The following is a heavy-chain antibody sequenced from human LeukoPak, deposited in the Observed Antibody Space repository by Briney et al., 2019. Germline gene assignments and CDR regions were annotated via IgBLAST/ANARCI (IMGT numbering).Heavy chain of an antibody. CDR1: VVSLSIYY. CDR2: VYYSGNT. D-gene: IGHD6-13*01. CDR3: ARDKIAAARYFAF. V-gene: IGHV4-59*01. J-gene: IGHJ4*02. Sequence: SETLSLTCTVSVVSLSIYYWSCIRHPPREGLEWIGYVYYSGNTNYNPSLKSRATLSRDTSKNQFSLKLSSVTAADAAVYDCARDKIAAARYFAFWGQGTLVTVSS.